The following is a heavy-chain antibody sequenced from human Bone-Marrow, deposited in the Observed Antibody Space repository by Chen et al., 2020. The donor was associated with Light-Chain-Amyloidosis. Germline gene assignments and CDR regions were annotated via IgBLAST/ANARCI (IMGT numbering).Heavy chain of an antibody. J-gene: IGHJ3*02. CDR3: ARDRWVARHFPGAVDI. D-gene: IGHD2-15*01. CDR2: ISTTGTTI. CDR1: GFSFGNYE. Sequence: EVQLVESGGGLVQPGGSQSLSCVASGFSFGNYEMNWVRQAPGQGLEWVSYISTTGTTIYYADFARGRFTISRDNAKNSLYLQMNSLRAEDTAVYYCARDRWVARHFPGAVDIWAKGQWSPSLQ. V-gene: IGHV3-48*03.